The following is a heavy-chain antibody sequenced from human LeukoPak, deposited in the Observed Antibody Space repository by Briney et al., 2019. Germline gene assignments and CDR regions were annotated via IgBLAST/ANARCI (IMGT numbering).Heavy chain of an antibody. V-gene: IGHV4-34*01. Sequence: SETLSLTCAVYGGSFSGYYWGWIRQPPGKGLEWIGSIYYSGSTYYNPSLKSRVTISVDTSKNQFSLKLSSVTAADTAVYYCARDSPLAVAGMDVWGKGTTVTVSS. CDR1: GGSFSGYY. D-gene: IGHD6-19*01. CDR2: IYYSGST. J-gene: IGHJ6*04. CDR3: ARDSPLAVAGMDV.